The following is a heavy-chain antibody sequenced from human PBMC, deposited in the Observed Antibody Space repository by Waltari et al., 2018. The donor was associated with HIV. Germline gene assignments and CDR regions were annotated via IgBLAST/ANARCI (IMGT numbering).Heavy chain of an antibody. D-gene: IGHD1-26*01. CDR3: ARGSGSTYGDSFDM. J-gene: IGHJ3*02. Sequence: QLPLQESGPGLVKPWDTLSLTCTVPDDSFTSSRYFWGWIRQAPGKGLEWIGSVYYGGTNYYNPSLKSRATVSADTSRRQFSLRLSAVTAEDTAIYYCARGSGSTYGDSFDMWGQGTRVIVSS. V-gene: IGHV4-39*02. CDR2: VYYGGTN. CDR1: DDSFTSSRYF.